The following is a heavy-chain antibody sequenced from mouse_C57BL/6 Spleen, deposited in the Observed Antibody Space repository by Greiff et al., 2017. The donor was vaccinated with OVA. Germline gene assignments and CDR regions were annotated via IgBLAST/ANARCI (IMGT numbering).Heavy chain of an antibody. V-gene: IGHV1-26*01. J-gene: IGHJ2*01. CDR1: GYTFTDYY. CDR3: ARTWLPFDY. CDR2: INPNNGGT. Sequence: VQLQQSGPELVKPGASVKISCKASGYTFTDYYMNWVKQSHGKSLEWIGDINPNNGGTSYNQKFKGKATLTVDKSSSTAYMELRSLTSEDSAVYYCARTWLPFDYWGQGTTLTVSS. D-gene: IGHD2-2*01.